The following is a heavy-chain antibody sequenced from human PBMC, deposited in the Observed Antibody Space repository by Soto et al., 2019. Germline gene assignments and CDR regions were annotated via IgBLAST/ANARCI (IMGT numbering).Heavy chain of an antibody. CDR1: GYTFTSYG. Sequence: ASVKVSCKASGYTFTSYGISWVRQAPGQGLEWMGWISAYNGNTNYAQKLQGRVTMTTDTSTSTAYMELRSLRSDDTAVYYFARRVRGAAGLVYYLNTMDVSGKGTAVT. J-gene: IGHJ6*03. CDR2: ISAYNGNT. D-gene: IGHD3-10*01. CDR3: ARRVRGAAGLVYYLNTMDV. V-gene: IGHV1-18*01.